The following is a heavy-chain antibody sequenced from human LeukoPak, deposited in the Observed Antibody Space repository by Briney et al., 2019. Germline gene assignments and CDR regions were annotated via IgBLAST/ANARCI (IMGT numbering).Heavy chain of an antibody. V-gene: IGHV3-23*01. J-gene: IGHJ4*02. D-gene: IGHD4-17*01. CDR3: AKGGVYGDYYFDY. CDR2: ISGSGGDT. CDR1: GFPFSTYA. Sequence: GGSLRLSCAASGFPFSTYAMSWVRQAPGKGLEWVSVISGSGGDTYYADSVKGRFTISGDNSKNTVYLQMSSLRAEDTALYYCAKGGVYGDYYFDYWGQGTLVTVSS.